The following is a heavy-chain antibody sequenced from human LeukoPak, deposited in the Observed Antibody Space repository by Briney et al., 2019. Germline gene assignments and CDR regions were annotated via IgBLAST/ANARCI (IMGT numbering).Heavy chain of an antibody. CDR1: GFTFSSYS. J-gene: IGHJ4*02. CDR2: ISTSGAGT. V-gene: IGHV3-23*01. CDR3: AKDLYVVTGYFDY. D-gene: IGHD4-23*01. Sequence: PGGSLRLSCAASGFTFSSYSMNWVRQTPGKGLEWVSAISTSGAGTYYADSVKGRFTISRDNSKNTLYLQMNSLRAEDTAVYYCAKDLYVVTGYFDYWGQGTLVTVSS.